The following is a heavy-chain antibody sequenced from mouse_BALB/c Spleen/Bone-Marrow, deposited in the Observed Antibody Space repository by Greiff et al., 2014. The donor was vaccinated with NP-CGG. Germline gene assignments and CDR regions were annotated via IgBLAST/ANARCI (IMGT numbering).Heavy chain of an antibody. V-gene: IGHV1S56*01. CDR2: IYPGNVNT. CDR3: AREANWNFDY. J-gene: IGHJ2*01. D-gene: IGHD4-1*01. CDR1: GYTFTSYY. Sequence: LEESGPELVKPGASVRISCKASGYTFTSYYIHWVKQRPGQGLEWIGWIYPGNVNTKYNEKFKGKATLTADKSSSTAYMQLSSLPSEDSAVYFCAREANWNFDYWGQGTTLTVSS.